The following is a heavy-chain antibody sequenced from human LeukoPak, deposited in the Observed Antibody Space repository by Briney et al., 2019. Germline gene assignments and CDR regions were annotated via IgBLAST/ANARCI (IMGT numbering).Heavy chain of an antibody. CDR3: ATTRLGLSGIY. CDR2: ISSNGGST. J-gene: IGHJ4*02. Sequence: GGSLRLSCAASGFTFSSYAMHWVXQAPGXXXXXVSAISSNGGSTHYANSVKGRFIISRDNSKTTLYLQMGSLRAEDMAVYYCATTRLGLSGIYWGQGTLVTVSS. CDR1: GFTFSSYA. D-gene: IGHD1-1*01. V-gene: IGHV3-64*01.